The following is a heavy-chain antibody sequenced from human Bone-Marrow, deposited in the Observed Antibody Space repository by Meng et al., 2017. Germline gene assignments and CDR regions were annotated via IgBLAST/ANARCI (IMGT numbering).Heavy chain of an antibody. CDR1: GFTVSSNY. V-gene: IGHV3-66*02. D-gene: IGHD3-22*01. Sequence: LTCAASGFTVSSNYMIWVRQAPGKGLEWVSVIYSGGSTYYADSVKGRFTISRDNSKNTLYLQMNSLRAEDTAVYYCARGSGYHTTEYFQRWGQGTLVTVSS. CDR3: ARGSGYHTTEYFQR. CDR2: IYSGGST. J-gene: IGHJ1*01.